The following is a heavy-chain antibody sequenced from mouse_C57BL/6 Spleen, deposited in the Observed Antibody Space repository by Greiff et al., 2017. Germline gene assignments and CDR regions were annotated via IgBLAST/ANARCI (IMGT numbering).Heavy chain of an antibody. CDR1: GFTFSDYG. J-gene: IGHJ4*01. Sequence: EVQRVESGGGLVKPGGSLKLSCAASGFTFSDYGMHWVRQAPEKGLEWVAYISSGSSTIYYADTVKGRFTISRDNAKNTLFLQMTSLRSEDTAMYYCARTYYGNYGRDAMDYWGQGTSVTVSS. D-gene: IGHD2-10*01. V-gene: IGHV5-17*01. CDR2: ISSGSSTI. CDR3: ARTYYGNYGRDAMDY.